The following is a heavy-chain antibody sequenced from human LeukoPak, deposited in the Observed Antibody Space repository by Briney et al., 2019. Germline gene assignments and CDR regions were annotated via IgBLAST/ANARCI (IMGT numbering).Heavy chain of an antibody. CDR3: ATAVADWLSLSHHYFDY. J-gene: IGHJ4*02. V-gene: IGHV1-24*01. D-gene: IGHD3/OR15-3a*01. CDR2: FDPEDGET. Sequence: ASVKVSCKVSGYTLTELSMHWVRQAPGKGLEWMGGFDPEDGETIYAQKFQGRVTMTEDTSTDTAYMELSSLRSEDTAVYYCATAVADWLSLSHHYFDYWGQGTLVTVSS. CDR1: GYTLTELS.